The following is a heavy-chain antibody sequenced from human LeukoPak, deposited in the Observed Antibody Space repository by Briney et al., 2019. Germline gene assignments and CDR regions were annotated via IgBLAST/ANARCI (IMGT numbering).Heavy chain of an antibody. CDR3: ARNEPRVLLWFGELLS. V-gene: IGHV4-59*12. D-gene: IGHD3-10*01. J-gene: IGHJ4*02. Sequence: SETLSLTCTVSGGSISSYYWSWIRQSPGKGLEWIGYIYYSGSTNYNPSLKSRVTISVDTSKNQFSLKLSSVTAADTAVYYCARNEPRVLLWFGELLSWGQGTLVTVSS. CDR1: GGSISSYY. CDR2: IYYSGST.